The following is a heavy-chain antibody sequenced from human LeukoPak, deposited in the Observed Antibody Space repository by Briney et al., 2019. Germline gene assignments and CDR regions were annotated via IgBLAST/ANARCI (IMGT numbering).Heavy chain of an antibody. CDR2: IYTSGST. J-gene: IGHJ6*03. V-gene: IGHV4-59*10. D-gene: IGHD1-1*01. CDR1: GDSISRYF. CDR3: ARAPPTYNWNEIFYYYMDV. Sequence: SETLSLTCAVSGDSISRYFWSWIRQPAGKGLEWIGRIYTSGSTNYNPSLKSRVTMSVDTSKNQFSLKLSSVTAADTAVYYCARAPPTYNWNEIFYYYMDVWGKGTTVTVSS.